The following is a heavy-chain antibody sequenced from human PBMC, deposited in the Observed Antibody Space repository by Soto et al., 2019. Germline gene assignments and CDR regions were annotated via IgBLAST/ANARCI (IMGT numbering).Heavy chain of an antibody. Sequence: SVKVSCKASGGTFSSYAISWVRQAPGQGLEWMGGIIPIFGTANYAQKFQGRVTITADESTSTAYMELSSLRSEDTAVYYCARDIRPYYYDSSGYYPLRQTYYYDYWGQGTLVTVSS. CDR1: GGTFSSYA. J-gene: IGHJ4*02. D-gene: IGHD3-22*01. V-gene: IGHV1-69*13. CDR2: IIPIFGTA. CDR3: ARDIRPYYYDSSGYYPLRQTYYYDY.